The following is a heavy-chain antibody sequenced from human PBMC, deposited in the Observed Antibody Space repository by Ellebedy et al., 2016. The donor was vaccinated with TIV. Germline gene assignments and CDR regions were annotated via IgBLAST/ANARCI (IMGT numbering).Heavy chain of an antibody. J-gene: IGHJ3*01. CDR2: MNPYSGDT. V-gene: IGHV1-8*01. Sequence: AASVKVSCKASGYTFTSYEINWVRQATGQGLEWMGWMNPYSGDTDYGQKFQGRVIMTSNTSIGTAYMELSSLRSEDTAVYYCATDLRYCTNGVCFKRFDAFDVWGQGTMVTVSS. CDR3: ATDLRYCTNGVCFKRFDAFDV. CDR1: GYTFTSYE. D-gene: IGHD2-8*01.